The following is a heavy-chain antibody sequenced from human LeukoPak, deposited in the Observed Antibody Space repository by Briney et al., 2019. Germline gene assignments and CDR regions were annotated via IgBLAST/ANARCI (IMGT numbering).Heavy chain of an antibody. Sequence: SETLSLTCAVYGGSFTDFYWIWIRQPPGKGLEWIGELNHSGRPSYNSSLKSRVTISLDTSKNQFSLTVTSVTAADTAVYYCASSTDYDFIGGLWAQGTLVTVSS. CDR2: LNHSGRP. V-gene: IGHV4-34*01. D-gene: IGHD3-3*01. J-gene: IGHJ4*02. CDR3: ASSTDYDFIGGL. CDR1: GGSFTDFY.